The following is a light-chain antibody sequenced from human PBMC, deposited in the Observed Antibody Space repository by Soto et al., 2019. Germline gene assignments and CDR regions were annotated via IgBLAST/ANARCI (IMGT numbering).Light chain of an antibody. V-gene: IGKV3-15*01. CDR2: GAS. CDR1: QNVSNH. CDR3: QQYNNWPPWT. Sequence: EIVMTQSPATLSVSPGERATLPFRARQNVSNHLAWYQQKPGQAPRLLIYGASTRATGIPARFSGSGSGTEFTLTISSLQSEDFAVYYCQQYNNWPPWTFGQGTKVEIK. J-gene: IGKJ1*01.